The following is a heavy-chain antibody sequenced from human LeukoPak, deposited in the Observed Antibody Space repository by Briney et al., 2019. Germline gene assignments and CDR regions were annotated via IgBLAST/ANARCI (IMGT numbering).Heavy chain of an antibody. V-gene: IGHV4-39*01. CDR3: ARHSGPYSNLDSGWYLGYYSDY. CDR1: GGSISSSSYY. CDR2: IYYSGST. J-gene: IGHJ4*02. Sequence: SSETLSLTCTVSGGSISSSSYYWGWIRQPPGQGLEWIGSIYYSGSTYYNPSLKSRVTISVDTSKNQFSLKLSSVTAADTAVYYCARHSGPYSNLDSGWYLGYYSDYWGQGTLVTVSS. D-gene: IGHD6-19*01.